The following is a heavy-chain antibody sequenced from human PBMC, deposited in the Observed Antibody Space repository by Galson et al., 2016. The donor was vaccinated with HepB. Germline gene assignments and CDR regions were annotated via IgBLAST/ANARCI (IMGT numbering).Heavy chain of an antibody. Sequence: ASGFTFSSYAMHWVRRAPGKGLEWVAVISYDGRNKYYGDSVKGRFTISRDNSKNTVYLQMNSLRAEDTAVYYCASTLYDILTGAYGLDVWGQGTTVIVSS. CDR2: ISYDGRNK. CDR3: ASTLYDILTGAYGLDV. D-gene: IGHD3-9*01. V-gene: IGHV3-30*03. J-gene: IGHJ6*02. CDR1: GFTFSSYA.